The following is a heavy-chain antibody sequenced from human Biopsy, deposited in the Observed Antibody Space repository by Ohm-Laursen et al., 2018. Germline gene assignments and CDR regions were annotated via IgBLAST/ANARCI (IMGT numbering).Heavy chain of an antibody. D-gene: IGHD2-8*01. CDR3: VRDPLNGHKHFDY. V-gene: IGHV1-2*02. J-gene: IGHJ4*02. Sequence: ASVKVSCKASGDAFLGYYLHWVRQAPGQGLEWMGWINPDNGGTIHAQKFQGRVTVTRDTSISTAYVEVTSLRSDDTAVYYCVRDPLNGHKHFDYWGQGSLVTVSS. CDR1: GDAFLGYY. CDR2: INPDNGGT.